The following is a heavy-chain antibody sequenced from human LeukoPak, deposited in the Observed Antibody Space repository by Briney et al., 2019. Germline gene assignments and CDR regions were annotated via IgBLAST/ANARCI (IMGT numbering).Heavy chain of an antibody. CDR2: ISGSGETT. CDR1: GFTFRNHA. J-gene: IGHJ4*02. Sequence: HPGGSLRLSCAASGFTFRNHAMNWVRQAPGKGLEWVAVISGSGETTYYADSVKGRFTISRDNSQNTLYLQMSSLRGEDTDLYYCAKDRGMVGASVRAFDYWGQGTLVTVSS. V-gene: IGHV3-23*01. D-gene: IGHD1-26*01. CDR3: AKDRGMVGASVRAFDY.